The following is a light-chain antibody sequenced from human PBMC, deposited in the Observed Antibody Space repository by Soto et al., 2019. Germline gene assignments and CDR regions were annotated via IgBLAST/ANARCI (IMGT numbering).Light chain of an antibody. CDR1: QSIGGY. V-gene: IGKV1-39*01. Sequence: IQMTQSPSSLSASVGDRVTITCRASQSIGGYLNWYQQKPGKAPKLLIYTASTLQSGVPSRFSGSGSGTDFTLNINSLQPEDFATYYCQQSYSTPKTFGQGTKVEIK. CDR3: QQSYSTPKT. J-gene: IGKJ1*01. CDR2: TAS.